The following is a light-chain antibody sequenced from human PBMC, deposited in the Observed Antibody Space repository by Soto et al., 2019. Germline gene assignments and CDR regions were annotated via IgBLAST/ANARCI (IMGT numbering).Light chain of an antibody. V-gene: IGKV1-39*01. CDR1: QSIGNF. CDR2: AAS. CDR3: HQSYSTIP. Sequence: DIQMTQSPSSLSASVGDRVTITCRAIQSIGNFLNCYQHKPVKPPKLLIYAASSLQNGVPSGFSDSGSGTEFTLTMSSLQPEDFATYYCHQSYSTIPFGQGTKVDI. J-gene: IGKJ1*01.